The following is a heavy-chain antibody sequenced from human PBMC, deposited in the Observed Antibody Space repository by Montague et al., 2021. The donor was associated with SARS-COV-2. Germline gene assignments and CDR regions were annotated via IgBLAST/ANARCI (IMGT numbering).Heavy chain of an antibody. CDR3: ARWDPQTLTLIGLRGKSASDY. Sequence: SETLSLTCAVYGGSFSGYYWTWIRQSPGKGLERIAEINHSGTTNYNFNPSLRSRVTISVDTSKSQLSLKLSSVTAADTGVYYCARWDPQTLTLIGLRGKSASDYWGQGTLVTVSS. J-gene: IGHJ4*02. CDR1: GGSFSGYY. V-gene: IGHV4-34*01. CDR2: INHSGTT. D-gene: IGHD4-23*01.